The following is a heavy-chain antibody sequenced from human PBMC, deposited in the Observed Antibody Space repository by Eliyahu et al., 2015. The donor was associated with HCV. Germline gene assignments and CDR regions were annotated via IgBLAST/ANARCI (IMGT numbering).Heavy chain of an antibody. V-gene: IGHV4-39*01. CDR2: CFVVGP. J-gene: IGHJ4*02. CDR3: ARHGVGRTR. D-gene: IGHD1-26*01. Sequence: QLQLQESGPGLVKPSETLSLTCSVSNDSISSGMYYWGWIPPAPGEGGGWGLGVCFVVGPPSNPSLESRVTISVDTSHNQFSLKLSSVTAADTAVYHCARHGVGRTRWGQGTLVTVSS. CDR1: NDSISSGMYY.